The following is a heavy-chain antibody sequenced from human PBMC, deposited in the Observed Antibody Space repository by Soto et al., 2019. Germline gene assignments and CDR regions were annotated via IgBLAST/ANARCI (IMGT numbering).Heavy chain of an antibody. V-gene: IGHV3-30*04. CDR3: ARSASYSYGWFYFDY. D-gene: IGHD5-18*01. J-gene: IGHJ4*02. CDR1: ELTFSRYA. Sequence: GAALRLSCSASELTFSRYAMHWDRQTPAKGLEWVALISSDGSNKSYADSVKGRFTISRDNSKNTLDLQMNSVRAEDTALYYCARSASYSYGWFYFDYWGQGTLVTVSS. CDR2: ISSDGSNK.